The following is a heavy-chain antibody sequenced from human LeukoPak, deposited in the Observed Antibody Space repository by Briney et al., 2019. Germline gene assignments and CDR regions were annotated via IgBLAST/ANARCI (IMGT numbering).Heavy chain of an antibody. J-gene: IGHJ5*02. Sequence: ASVKVSCKASGYTFTGYYTHWVRQAPGQGLEWMGRINPNSGGTNYAQKFQGRVTMTRDTSISTAYMELSRLRSDDTAVYYCAKIVGAATPSFDPWGQGALVTVSS. D-gene: IGHD1-26*01. CDR3: AKIVGAATPSFDP. CDR2: INPNSGGT. V-gene: IGHV1-2*06. CDR1: GYTFTGYY.